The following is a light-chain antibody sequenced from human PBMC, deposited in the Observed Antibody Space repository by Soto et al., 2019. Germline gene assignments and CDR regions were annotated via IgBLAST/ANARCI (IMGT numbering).Light chain of an antibody. CDR2: GAS. CDR1: QSVSRR. J-gene: IGKJ5*01. CDR3: QHYGETPIT. Sequence: PGGRATLSCRASQSVSRRLXXYXXRXGXXXRXXXSGASMRASGVPVRFSGSGSGTDFTLTISRLEPEDFAVYYCQHYGETPITFGLGKRLEIK. V-gene: IGKV3-20*01.